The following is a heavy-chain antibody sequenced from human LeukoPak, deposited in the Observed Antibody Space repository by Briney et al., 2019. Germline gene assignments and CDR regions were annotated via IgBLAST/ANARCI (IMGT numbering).Heavy chain of an antibody. Sequence: PWGSLRLSCAASGFTFSDYSMRWVRQAPGKGLEWVSYISSSGSTIYYADSVKGRFTISRDNAKNSLYLQMNSLRAEDTAVYYCAELGITMIGGVWGKGTTVTISS. CDR1: GFTFSDYS. D-gene: IGHD3-10*02. V-gene: IGHV3-11*04. CDR2: ISSSGSTI. CDR3: AELGITMIGGV. J-gene: IGHJ6*04.